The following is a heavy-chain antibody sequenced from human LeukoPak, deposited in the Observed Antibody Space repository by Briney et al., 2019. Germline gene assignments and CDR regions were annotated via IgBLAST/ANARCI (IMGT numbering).Heavy chain of an antibody. J-gene: IGHJ4*02. CDR2: INPNSGGT. V-gene: IGHV1-2*02. CDR3: ASTKETEYCSGGSCYLGY. CDR1: GYTFTGYY. D-gene: IGHD2-15*01. Sequence: ASVKVSCKASGYTFTGYYMHWVRQAPGQGLEWMGWINPNSGGTNYAQKFQGRVTMTRDTSISTAYMELSRLRSDDTAVYYCASTKETEYCSGGSCYLGYWGQGTLVTVSS.